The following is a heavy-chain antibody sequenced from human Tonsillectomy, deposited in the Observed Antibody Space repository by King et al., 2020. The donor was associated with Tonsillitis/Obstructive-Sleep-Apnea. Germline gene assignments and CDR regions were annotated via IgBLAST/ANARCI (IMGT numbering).Heavy chain of an antibody. CDR1: GFTFSSYA. CDR3: ARXYDVWSGXXXXWFDP. CDR2: ISYDGXDE. V-gene: IGHV3-30*01. D-gene: IGHD3-3*01. Sequence: VQLVESGGGVVQPGRSLRLSCAASGFTFSSYAIHWVRQAPGKGLEWVAVISYDGXDEXXXDSXKGRFTISRDNSKNTLYLQMNSLRAEDTAMYYCARXYDVWSGXXXXWFDPXGXGTLVTX. J-gene: IGHJ5*02.